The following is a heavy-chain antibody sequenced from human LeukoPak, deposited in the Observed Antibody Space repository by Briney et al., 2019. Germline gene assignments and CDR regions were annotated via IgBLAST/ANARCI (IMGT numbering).Heavy chain of an antibody. CDR3: AKDIGGSGWFAFDY. CDR2: ISWNSGSI. V-gene: IGHV3-9*01. J-gene: IGHJ4*02. CDR1: GFTFDDYA. Sequence: PGRSLRLSCAASGFTFDDYAMHWVRQAPGKGLEWVSGISWNSGSIGYADSVKGRFTISRDNAKNSLYLQMNSLRAEDTALYYCAKDIGGSGWFAFDYWGQGTLVTVSS. D-gene: IGHD6-19*01.